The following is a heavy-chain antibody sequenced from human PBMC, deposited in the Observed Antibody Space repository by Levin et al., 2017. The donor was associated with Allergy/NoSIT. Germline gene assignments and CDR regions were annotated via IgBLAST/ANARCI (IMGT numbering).Heavy chain of an antibody. D-gene: IGHD6-19*01. J-gene: IGHJ4*02. V-gene: IGHV3-7*01. Sequence: PGGSLRLSCAASGFTFSSYWMSWVRQAPGKGLEWVANIKQDGSEKYYVDSVKGRFTISRDNAKNSLYLQMNSLRAEDTAVYYCARGYIAVAGIVFDYWGQGTLVTVSS. CDR2: IKQDGSEK. CDR1: GFTFSSYW. CDR3: ARGYIAVAGIVFDY.